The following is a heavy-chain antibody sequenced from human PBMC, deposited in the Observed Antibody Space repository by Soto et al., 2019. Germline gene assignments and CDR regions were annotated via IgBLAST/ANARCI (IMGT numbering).Heavy chain of an antibody. J-gene: IGHJ4*02. D-gene: IGHD3-10*01. CDR2: ISGSGGST. CDR1: GFTFSSYA. Sequence: GGSLRLSCAASGFTFSSYAMSWVRQAPGKGLEWVSAISGSGGSTYYADSVKGRFTISRDNSKNRLYLQMNSLRAEDTAVYYCAKAALLWFGEFYYFDYWGQGTLVTVSS. CDR3: AKAALLWFGEFYYFDY. V-gene: IGHV3-23*01.